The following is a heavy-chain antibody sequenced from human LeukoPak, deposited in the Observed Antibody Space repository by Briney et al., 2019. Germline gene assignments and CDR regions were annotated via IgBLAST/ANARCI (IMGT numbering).Heavy chain of an antibody. D-gene: IGHD6-13*01. CDR2: ISTSGDSI. Sequence: GGPLRLSCAASGFTFSSHGMVWVRQGPGKGLECVSTISTSGDSIYYADSVKGRFTISRDNAKNSLYLQMNSLRAEDTAVYYCASLMGYSSSPVWGQGTMVTVSS. J-gene: IGHJ3*01. CDR1: GFTFSSHG. CDR3: ASLMGYSSSPV. V-gene: IGHV3-21*01.